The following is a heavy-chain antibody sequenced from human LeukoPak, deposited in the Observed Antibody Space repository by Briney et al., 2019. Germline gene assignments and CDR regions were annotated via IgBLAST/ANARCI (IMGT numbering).Heavy chain of an antibody. Sequence: ASVKVSCKASGYTFSDYYMRWVRQAPAQGLEWMGWISPNSVEKVYAQKFQGRVTITRDTSISTAYMELSRLRSDDTAVYYCARKRGVGVDRNAFDIWGQGTMVTVSS. CDR1: GYTFSDYY. J-gene: IGHJ3*02. V-gene: IGHV1-2*02. CDR3: ARKRGVGVDRNAFDI. D-gene: IGHD3-3*01. CDR2: ISPNSVEK.